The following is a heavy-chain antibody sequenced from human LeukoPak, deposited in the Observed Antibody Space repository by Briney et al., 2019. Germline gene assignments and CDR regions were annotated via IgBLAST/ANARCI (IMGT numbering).Heavy chain of an antibody. CDR1: GGSISSGSYY. CDR3: ARGITIGFLDDY. V-gene: IGHV4-61*02. D-gene: IGHD3-10*01. J-gene: IGHJ4*02. Sequence: SETLSLTCTVSGGSISSGSYYWSWIRQPAGKGLEWIGRIYTSGSTNYNPSLKSRVTISVDTSKNQFSLKLSSVTAADTAVYYCARGITIGFLDDYWGQGTLVTVSS. CDR2: IYTSGST.